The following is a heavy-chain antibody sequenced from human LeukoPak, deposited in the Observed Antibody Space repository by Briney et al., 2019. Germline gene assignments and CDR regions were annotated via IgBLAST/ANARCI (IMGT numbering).Heavy chain of an antibody. V-gene: IGHV3-30*04. J-gene: IGHJ4*02. CDR1: GFTFSSYA. Sequence: GGSLRLSCAASGFTFSSYAIHWVRQAPGKGLEWVAVMSYDGSNKYYADSVKGRFTISRDNSKNTLYLQMNSLRAEDTAVYYCARALSRGYYDSSGSIDYWGQGTLVTVSS. CDR2: MSYDGSNK. D-gene: IGHD3-22*01. CDR3: ARALSRGYYDSSGSIDY.